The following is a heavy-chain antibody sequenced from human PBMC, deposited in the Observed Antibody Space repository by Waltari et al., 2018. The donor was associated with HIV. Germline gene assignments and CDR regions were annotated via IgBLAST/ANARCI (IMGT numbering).Heavy chain of an antibody. Sequence: LEESGGGAVQPGESMRLSCESSVCSFGSFWMSWVRQVSGKGLEWVADIKEDGGERNVVDSVKGRFTVSRDNAKNLLILKMDNLKMEDSGIYYCARGAGSVWGQGTLVTVSS. CDR1: VCSFGSFW. CDR2: IKEDGGER. CDR3: ARGAGSV. V-gene: IGHV3-7*01. J-gene: IGHJ4*02.